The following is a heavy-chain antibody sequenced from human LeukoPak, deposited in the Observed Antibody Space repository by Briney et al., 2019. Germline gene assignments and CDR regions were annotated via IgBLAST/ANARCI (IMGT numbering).Heavy chain of an antibody. Sequence: PSETLSLTCTVSGYSISSGYYWGWIRQPPGKGLEWIGSIYHNGSTYYNPSLKSRVTISVDTSKNQFSLKLSSVTAADTAVYYCARIVVVPAAIKGDGEFDYWGQGTLVTVSS. V-gene: IGHV4-38-2*02. CDR1: GYSISSGYY. CDR3: ARIVVVPAAIKGDGEFDY. CDR2: IYHNGST. J-gene: IGHJ4*02. D-gene: IGHD2-2*01.